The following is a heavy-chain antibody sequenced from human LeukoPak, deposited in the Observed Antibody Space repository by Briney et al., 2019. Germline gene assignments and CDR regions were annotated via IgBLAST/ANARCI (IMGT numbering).Heavy chain of an antibody. CDR3: ARDRGSMITFGGVIF. Sequence: GGSLRLSCAASGFTFSSYSMNWVRQAPGKGLEWVSSISSSSSYIYYADSVKGRFTISRDNAKNSLYLQMNSLRAEDTAVYHCARDRGSMITFGGVIFRGQGTLVTVSS. V-gene: IGHV3-21*01. CDR2: ISSSSSYI. CDR1: GFTFSSYS. D-gene: IGHD3-16*02. J-gene: IGHJ4*02.